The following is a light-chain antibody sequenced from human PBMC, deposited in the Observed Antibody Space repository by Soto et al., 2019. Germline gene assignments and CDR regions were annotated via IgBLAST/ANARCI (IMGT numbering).Light chain of an antibody. CDR3: QHYGGSPMYS. CDR1: QSFTTRY. CDR2: GAS. V-gene: IGKV3-20*01. Sequence: EIVLTQSPGTLSLSPGERATLSCRASQSFTTRYLAWYQQKPGQAPRLLIYGASSRATGIPDRFSGSGAGTDFSLTISRLEPEDSAVCYCQHYGGSPMYSFGQGTKLEI. J-gene: IGKJ2*01.